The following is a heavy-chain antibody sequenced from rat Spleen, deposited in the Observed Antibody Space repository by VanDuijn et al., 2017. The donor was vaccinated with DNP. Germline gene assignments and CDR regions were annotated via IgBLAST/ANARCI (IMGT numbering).Heavy chain of an antibody. Sequence: QVQLKESGPGLVQPSQTLSLTCTVAGFSLTGYNVHWVRQPPGQGLEWIAAISSGGSTDYNSALKYRLSISRETSKSKVFLKMNSLQTEDTAIYFCTSHPGAWGQGTSVTVSS. CDR2: ISSGGST. V-gene: IGHV2-6*01. CDR1: GFSLTGYN. CDR3: TSHPGA. J-gene: IGHJ4*01. D-gene: IGHD3-1*01.